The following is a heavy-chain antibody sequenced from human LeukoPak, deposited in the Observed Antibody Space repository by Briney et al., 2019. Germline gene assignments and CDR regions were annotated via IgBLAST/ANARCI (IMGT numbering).Heavy chain of an antibody. CDR1: GYTFTSYY. CDR2: INPSGGST. CDR3: ARDGPAATGHHYRRPLDY. V-gene: IGHV1-46*01. Sequence: ASVKVSCKASGYTFTSYYMHWVRQAPGQGLEWMGIINPSGGSTSYAQKFQGRVTMTRDMSTSTVYMELSGLRSEDTAVYYCARDGPAATGHHYRRPLDYWGQGTLVTVSS. J-gene: IGHJ4*02. D-gene: IGHD2-2*01.